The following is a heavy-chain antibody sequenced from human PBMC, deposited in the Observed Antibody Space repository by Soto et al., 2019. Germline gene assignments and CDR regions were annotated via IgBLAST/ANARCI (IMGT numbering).Heavy chain of an antibody. V-gene: IGHV3-30-3*01. J-gene: IGHJ6*02. CDR1: GFTFSSYA. CDR3: ARDRAGLGSRYYYYGMDV. Sequence: PGGSLRLSCAASGFTFSSYAMHWVRQAPGKGLEWVAVISYDGSNKYYADSVKGRFTISRDNSKNTLYLQMNSLRAEDTAVYYCARDRAGLGSRYYYYGMDVWGQGTTVTVSS. D-gene: IGHD3-10*01. CDR2: ISYDGSNK.